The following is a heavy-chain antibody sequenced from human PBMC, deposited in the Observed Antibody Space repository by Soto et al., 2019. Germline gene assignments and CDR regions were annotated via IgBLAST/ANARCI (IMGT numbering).Heavy chain of an antibody. CDR2: ISYDGSNK. D-gene: IGHD2-15*01. J-gene: IGHJ4*02. CDR1: GFTFSSYG. CDR3: XXXXYSGPLDY. Sequence: QVQLVESGGGVVQPGRSLRLSCAASGFTFSSYGMHWVRQAPGKGLEWVAVISYDGSNKYYADSVKGRFTITRDNSKNTLXXXXXXXXXEDTXVYXXXXXXYSGPLDYWGQGTLVTVSS. V-gene: IGHV3-30*03.